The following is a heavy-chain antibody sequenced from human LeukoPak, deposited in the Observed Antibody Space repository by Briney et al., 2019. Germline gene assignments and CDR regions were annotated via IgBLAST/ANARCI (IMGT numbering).Heavy chain of an antibody. Sequence: PSQTLSLTCTVSGGSISSGSYYWSWIRQPAGKGLEWIGRIYTSGSTNYNPSLKSRVTISVDTSKNQFSLKLSSVTAADTAVYYCARVKWAGFGELLSLPYFDYWGQGTLVTVSS. CDR1: GGSISSGSYY. CDR3: ARVKWAGFGELLSLPYFDY. CDR2: IYTSGST. J-gene: IGHJ4*02. D-gene: IGHD3-10*01. V-gene: IGHV4-61*02.